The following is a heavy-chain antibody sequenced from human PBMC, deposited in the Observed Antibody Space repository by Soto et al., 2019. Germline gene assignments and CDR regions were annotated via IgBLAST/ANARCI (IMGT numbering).Heavy chain of an antibody. V-gene: IGHV3-48*02. D-gene: IGHD4-4*01. J-gene: IGHJ4*02. CDR2: ISSSSSTI. CDR1: GFSFSSYS. CDR3: ANARAGYGGNYVSGEY. Sequence: PGGSLRRSCAACGFSFSSYSMNWVRQATGKGLEWVSYISSSSSTIYYADSVKGRFTISRDNAKNSLYLQMNSLRDEDTAVYYCANARAGYGGNYVSGEYWDKGPRVTVAS.